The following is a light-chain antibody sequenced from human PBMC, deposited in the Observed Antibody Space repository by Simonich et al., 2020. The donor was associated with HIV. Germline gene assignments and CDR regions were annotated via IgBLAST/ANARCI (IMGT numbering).Light chain of an antibody. J-gene: IGLJ3*02. CDR3: SSYTSSSTWV. CDR1: SRDVGSYTL. CDR2: DVS. V-gene: IGLV2-14*02. Sequence: QSALTQPASVSGSPGQSITISCTGTSRDVGSYTLVSWYQQHPGKAPKLMIYDVSKRPSGVSNRFSGSKSGNTASLTISGLQAEDEADYYCSSYTSSSTWVFGGGTKLTVL.